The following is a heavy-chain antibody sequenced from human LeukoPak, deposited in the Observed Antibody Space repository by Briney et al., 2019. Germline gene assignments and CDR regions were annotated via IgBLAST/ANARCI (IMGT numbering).Heavy chain of an antibody. Sequence: PSETLSPTCTVSGGSISSYYWSWIRQPAGKGLEWIGRIYTSGSTYYNPSLKSRVTILVNTSKNQFSLKLSSVTAADTAVYYCAREGGDYGGNSQFWYFDLWGRGTLVTVSS. CDR2: IYTSGST. V-gene: IGHV4-4*07. CDR1: GGSISSYY. J-gene: IGHJ2*01. CDR3: AREGGDYGGNSQFWYFDL. D-gene: IGHD4-23*01.